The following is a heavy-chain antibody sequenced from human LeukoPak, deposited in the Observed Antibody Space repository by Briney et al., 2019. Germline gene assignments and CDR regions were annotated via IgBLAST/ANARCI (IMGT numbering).Heavy chain of an antibody. CDR1: GFTFTTYW. V-gene: IGHV3-7*01. D-gene: IGHD3-10*01. J-gene: IGHJ5*02. CDR2: IKQDGSEQ. Sequence: GGSLRLPCAASGFTFTTYWMGWVRQAPGKGLEWVANIKQDGSEQYYVDSVKGRFTISRDNAKNSLSLQMNSLRAEDTAVYYCARPLMYDYGSATYFWFDPWGQGTLVTVSS. CDR3: ARPLMYDYGSATYFWFDP.